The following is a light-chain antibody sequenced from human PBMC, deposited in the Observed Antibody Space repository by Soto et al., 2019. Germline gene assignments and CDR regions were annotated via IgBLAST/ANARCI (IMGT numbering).Light chain of an antibody. V-gene: IGKV1-5*03. CDR1: QSINIW. Sequence: DIQMTQSPSTLSASIGDRVTITCRASQSINIWLAWYQQKPGKAPKLLIYKASSLESGVPSRFSGSGSGTQFTLTISSLQTDDVAAEHWQHYNTQPWTFGRGTKVEIK. CDR2: KAS. J-gene: IGKJ1*01. CDR3: QHYNTQPWT.